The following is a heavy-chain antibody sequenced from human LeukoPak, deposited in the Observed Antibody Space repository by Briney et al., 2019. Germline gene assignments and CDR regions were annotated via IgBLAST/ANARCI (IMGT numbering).Heavy chain of an antibody. Sequence: GGSLRLSCAASGFTFNNYVMSWVRQAPGKGLEWVSAISGSGGRTQYADSVKGRFTISRDNSKNTLYLQMNNLRAEDTAVYYCRSTLVRGVIIVGYDYWGQGTLVTVSS. CDR1: GFTFNNYV. D-gene: IGHD3-10*01. CDR3: RSTLVRGVIIVGYDY. J-gene: IGHJ4*02. V-gene: IGHV3-23*01. CDR2: ISGSGGRT.